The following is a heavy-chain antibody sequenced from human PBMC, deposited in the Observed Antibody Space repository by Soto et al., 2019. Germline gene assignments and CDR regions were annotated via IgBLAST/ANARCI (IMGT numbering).Heavy chain of an antibody. CDR1: GFTFSTYT. CDR3: AKGQWELPRPDYFHF. CDR2: ISGRGKST. D-gene: IGHD1-26*01. Sequence: EVQLLESGGGLIQPGGSLRLSCAASGFTFSTYTMSWVRQAPGKGLEWVSSISGRGKSTNYADSVKGRFTISRDNSKNKLFLQMKSLRATDTAVYYCAKGQWELPRPDYFHFWGQGTLLTVSS. J-gene: IGHJ4*02. V-gene: IGHV3-23*01.